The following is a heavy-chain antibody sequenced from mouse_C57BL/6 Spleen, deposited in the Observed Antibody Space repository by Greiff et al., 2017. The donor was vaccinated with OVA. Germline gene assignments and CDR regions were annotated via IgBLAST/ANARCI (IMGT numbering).Heavy chain of an antibody. CDR1: GYTFTSYW. CDR2: INPSSGYT. V-gene: IGHV1-7*01. Sequence: QVQLQQSGAELAKPGASVKLSCKASGYTFTSYWMHWVKQRPGQGLEWIGYINPSSGYTKYNQKFKDKATLTADKSSSTAYMQLSSLTYEDSAVYYCAREEATVVAHFDYWGQGTTLTVSS. CDR3: AREEATVVAHFDY. D-gene: IGHD1-1*01. J-gene: IGHJ2*01.